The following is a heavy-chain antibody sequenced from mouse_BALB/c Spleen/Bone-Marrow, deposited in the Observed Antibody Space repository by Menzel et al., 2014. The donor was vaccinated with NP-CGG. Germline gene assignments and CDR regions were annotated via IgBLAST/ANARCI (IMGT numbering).Heavy chain of an antibody. D-gene: IGHD2-14*01. J-gene: IGHJ3*01. CDR2: IDPANGNT. CDR3: ARGYDEGFAY. CDR1: GFNIKDTY. V-gene: IGHV14-3*02. Sequence: VQLQQPGAELVKPGASVKLSCTASGFNIKDTYMHWVKQRPEQGLEWIGRIDPANGNTKYDPKFQGKATITADTSSNTAYLRLSSLTSEDTAVYYCARGYDEGFAYWGQGTLVTVSA.